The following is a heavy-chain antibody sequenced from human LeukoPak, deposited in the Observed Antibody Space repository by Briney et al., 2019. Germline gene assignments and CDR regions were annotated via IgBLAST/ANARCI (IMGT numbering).Heavy chain of an antibody. Sequence: PGGTLRLSCAASGFTSSSYWMSWVCQAPGKGLEWVGNIKQDGSQKYYMDSVKGRVTISRDNAKNSVDLQMNSLRAEDTAVYYCARENDGFDLWGQGTMVTVSP. V-gene: IGHV3-7*04. J-gene: IGHJ3*01. CDR3: ARENDGFDL. CDR2: IKQDGSQK. CDR1: GFTSSSYW.